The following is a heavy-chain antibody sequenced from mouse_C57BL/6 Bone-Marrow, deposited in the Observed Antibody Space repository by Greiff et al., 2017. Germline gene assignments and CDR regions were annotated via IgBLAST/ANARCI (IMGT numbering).Heavy chain of an antibody. CDR2: INPNNGGT. CDR1: GYTFTDYY. D-gene: IGHD1-1*01. CDR3: ATTVVATEYYYAMDY. J-gene: IGHJ4*01. V-gene: IGHV1-26*01. Sequence: EVQLQQSGPELVKPGASVKISCKASGYTFTDYYMNWVKQSHGKSLEWIGDINPNNGGTSYNQKFKGKATLTVAKSSSTAYMELRSLTSEDSAVYYCATTVVATEYYYAMDYWGQGTSVTVSS.